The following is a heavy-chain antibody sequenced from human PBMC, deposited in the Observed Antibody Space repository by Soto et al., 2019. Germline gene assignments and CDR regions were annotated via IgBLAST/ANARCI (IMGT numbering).Heavy chain of an antibody. CDR1: GGSISSYY. Sequence: SETLSLTCTVSGGSISSYYWSWIRQPPGKGLEWIGYIYHSGSTYYNPSLKSRVTISVDRSKNQFSLKLSSVTAADTAVHYCARAMTTVTTLDYWGQGTLVTVSS. CDR3: ARAMTTVTTLDY. V-gene: IGHV4-59*12. J-gene: IGHJ4*02. D-gene: IGHD4-4*01. CDR2: IYHSGST.